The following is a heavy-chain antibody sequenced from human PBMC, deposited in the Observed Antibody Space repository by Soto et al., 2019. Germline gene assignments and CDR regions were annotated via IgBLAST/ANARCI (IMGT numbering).Heavy chain of an antibody. Sequence: QVQLVESRGGVVQPGRSLRLSCAASGFTFSSYGMHWVRQAPGKGLEWVAVIWYDGSNKYYADSVKGRFTISRDNSKNTLYLQMNSLRAEDTAVYYCARDLGDSSGYLEYYFDYWGQGTLVTVSS. CDR2: IWYDGSNK. CDR3: ARDLGDSSGYLEYYFDY. V-gene: IGHV3-33*01. CDR1: GFTFSSYG. D-gene: IGHD3-22*01. J-gene: IGHJ4*02.